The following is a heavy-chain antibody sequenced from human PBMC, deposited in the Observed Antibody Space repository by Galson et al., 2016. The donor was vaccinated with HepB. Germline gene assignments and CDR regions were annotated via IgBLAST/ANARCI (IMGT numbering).Heavy chain of an antibody. Sequence: ETLSLTCAVSGGSISSSNWWTWVRQPPGKGLEWIGQIYHSGRATYNPSLNSRVTMSVDKSKNQFSLKLSSVTAADTAVYYCAKSQASYNSVSPMASWGQGTLVIVSS. V-gene: IGHV4-4*02. CDR3: AKSQASYNSVSPMAS. J-gene: IGHJ5*02. D-gene: IGHD2/OR15-2a*01. CDR2: IYHSGRA. CDR1: GGSISSSNW.